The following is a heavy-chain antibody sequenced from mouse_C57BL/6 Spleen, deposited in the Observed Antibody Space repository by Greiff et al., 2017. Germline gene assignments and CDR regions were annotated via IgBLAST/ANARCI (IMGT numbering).Heavy chain of an antibody. CDR1: GYAFSSSW. D-gene: IGHD1-1*01. CDR2: IYPGDGDT. CDR3: ASLDCGNSLPIDD. V-gene: IGHV1-82*01. Sequence: VQLQQSGPELVKPGASVKISCKASGYAFSSSWMNWVKQRPGKGLEWIGRIYPGDGDTNYNGKFKGKATLTADKSSSTAYMQLSSLTSEDSDVYFCASLDCGNSLPIDDWGTGTTVTVSS. J-gene: IGHJ1*03.